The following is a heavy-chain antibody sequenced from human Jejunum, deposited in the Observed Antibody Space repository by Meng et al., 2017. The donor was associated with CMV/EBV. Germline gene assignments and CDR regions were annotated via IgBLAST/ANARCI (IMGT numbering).Heavy chain of an antibody. V-gene: IGHV3-23*01. D-gene: IGHD5-18*01. CDR2: IDSSDRT. CDR1: GFTFSSFA. CDR3: AKSLVDTAMDLDE. J-gene: IGHJ4*02. Sequence: CSASGFTFSSFAMTWVRQAPGKGLEWVSTIDSSDRTYYADSVRGRFTISRDNSMNTLHLQMNSLRAEDTAVYYCAKSLVDTAMDLDEWSQETLVTVSS.